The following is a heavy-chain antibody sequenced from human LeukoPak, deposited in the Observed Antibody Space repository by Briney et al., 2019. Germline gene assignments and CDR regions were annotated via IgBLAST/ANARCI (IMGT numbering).Heavy chain of an antibody. CDR2: IHHSGST. CDR1: GYSISSGYY. Sequence: PSETLSLTCTVSGYSISSGYYWGWIRQPPRKGLEWIGSIHHSGSTYYNPSLKSRVTISLDTSKNQFSLRLTSVTAADTAVYYCARWVAAGFDWFDPWGQGTLVTVSS. D-gene: IGHD6-13*01. J-gene: IGHJ5*02. V-gene: IGHV4-38-2*02. CDR3: ARWVAAGFDWFDP.